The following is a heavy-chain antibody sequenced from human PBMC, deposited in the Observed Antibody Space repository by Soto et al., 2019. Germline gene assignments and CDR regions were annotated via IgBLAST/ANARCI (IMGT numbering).Heavy chain of an antibody. Sequence: GGSLRLSCGASGFTFSSYGMHWVRQAPGKGLEWVAAISDDGNSKYYAESVKGRFTISRDSSRNTLHLQMDALRREDTAVYYCAKDRSFGVAPNWLDSWGQGAPVTVSS. CDR2: ISDDGNSK. J-gene: IGHJ5*01. D-gene: IGHD3-3*01. CDR3: AKDRSFGVAPNWLDS. CDR1: GFTFSSYG. V-gene: IGHV3-30*18.